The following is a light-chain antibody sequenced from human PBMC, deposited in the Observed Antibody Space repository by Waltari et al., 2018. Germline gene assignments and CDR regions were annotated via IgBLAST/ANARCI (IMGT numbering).Light chain of an antibody. J-gene: IGKJ2*01. Sequence: EVMMTQSPATLSVSPGESAPLPCRASQSVGNNLAWFQERPGQAPRLLIFGASTRATGIPARFTGSGSGTEFTLTISSLQSEDFAVYYCQQYDKWLMYTFGQGTKVEVK. CDR1: QSVGNN. CDR2: GAS. V-gene: IGKV3-15*01. CDR3: QQYDKWLMYT.